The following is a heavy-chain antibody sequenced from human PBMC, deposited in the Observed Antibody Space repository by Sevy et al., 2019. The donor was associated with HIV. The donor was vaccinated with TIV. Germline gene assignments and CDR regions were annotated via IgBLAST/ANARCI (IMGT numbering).Heavy chain of an antibody. J-gene: IGHJ6*02. D-gene: IGHD2-21*02. CDR2: IYSGGST. CDR1: RFTVSSNY. Sequence: GGSLRLSCAASRFTVSSNYMSWVRQAPGKGLEWVSVIYSGGSTYYADSVKGRFTISRDNSKNTLYLQMNSLRAEDTAVYYCASSYCGGDCYSLALYYYYGMDVWGHGTTVTVSS. CDR3: ASSYCGGDCYSLALYYYYGMDV. V-gene: IGHV3-53*01.